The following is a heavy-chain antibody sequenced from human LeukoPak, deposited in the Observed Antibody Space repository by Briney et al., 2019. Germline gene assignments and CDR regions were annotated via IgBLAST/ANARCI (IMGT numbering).Heavy chain of an antibody. D-gene: IGHD3-9*01. CDR1: GGSFSGYY. J-gene: IGHJ6*03. CDR2: INHSGST. Sequence: SETLSLTCAVYGGSFSGYYWSWIRQPPGKGLEWIVEINHSGSTNYNPSLKSRVTISVDTSKNQFSLKLSSVTAADTAVYYCARFDTGYYYYMDVWGKGTTVTVS. CDR3: ARFDTGYYYYMDV. V-gene: IGHV4-34*01.